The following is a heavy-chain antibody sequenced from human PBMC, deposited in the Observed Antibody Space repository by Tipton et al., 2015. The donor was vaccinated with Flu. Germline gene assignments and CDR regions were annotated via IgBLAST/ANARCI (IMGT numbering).Heavy chain of an antibody. J-gene: IGHJ6*02. CDR2: IYTNTNT. V-gene: IGHV4-61*02. D-gene: IGHD3-22*01. CDR3: ARANYYDSYPYFYGIDV. CDR1: GDSISRGSYY. Sequence: TLSLTCTVSGDSISRGSYYYNWIRQPAGEGLEWIGRIYTNTNTNYKASLKSRVTISIDTSKNQFSLKLYSVTAADTAVYYCARANYYDSYPYFYGIDVWGQGATVTVSS.